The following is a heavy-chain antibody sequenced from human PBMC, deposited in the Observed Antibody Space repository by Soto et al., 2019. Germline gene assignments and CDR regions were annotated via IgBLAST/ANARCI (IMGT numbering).Heavy chain of an antibody. V-gene: IGHV3-30*18. J-gene: IGHJ3*02. D-gene: IGHD3-3*01. Sequence: GGSLRLSCAASGFTFSSYGMHWVRQAPGKGLEWVAVISYDGSNKYYADSVKGRFTISRDNSKNTLYLQMNSLRAEDTAVYYCAKELYVPPIAYYDFWSGYYVDAFDIWGQGTMVTVSS. CDR1: GFTFSSYG. CDR2: ISYDGSNK. CDR3: AKELYVPPIAYYDFWSGYYVDAFDI.